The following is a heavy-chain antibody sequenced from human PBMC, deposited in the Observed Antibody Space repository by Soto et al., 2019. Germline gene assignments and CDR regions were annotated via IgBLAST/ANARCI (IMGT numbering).Heavy chain of an antibody. Sequence: GGSLRLSCAASGFTFDDYAMHWVRQAPGKCLEWVSGISWNSGSIGYADSVKGRFTISRDNAKNSLYLQMNSLRAEDTALYYCAKAAGGIAARPFYYYGMDVWGQGXTVTVYS. CDR1: GFTFDDYA. D-gene: IGHD6-6*01. V-gene: IGHV3-9*01. CDR3: AKAAGGIAARPFYYYGMDV. CDR2: ISWNSGSI. J-gene: IGHJ6*02.